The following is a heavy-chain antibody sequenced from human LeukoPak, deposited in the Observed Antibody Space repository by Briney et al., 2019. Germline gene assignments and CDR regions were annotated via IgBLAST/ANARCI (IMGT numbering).Heavy chain of an antibody. Sequence: GGSLRLSXVASGFPFSGYWMDWVRQAPGKGMEWVANINQDGTNQYYAASVKGRFSISRDNAKNSLYLQMNSLRAEDTAVYYCSRSLDYLGQGALVTVSS. CDR1: GFPFSGYW. CDR3: SRSLDY. J-gene: IGHJ4*02. V-gene: IGHV3-7*01. CDR2: INQDGTNQ.